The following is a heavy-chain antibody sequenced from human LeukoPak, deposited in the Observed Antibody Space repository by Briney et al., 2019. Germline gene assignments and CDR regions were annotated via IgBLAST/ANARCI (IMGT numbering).Heavy chain of an antibody. J-gene: IGHJ4*02. D-gene: IGHD5-12*01. CDR2: ISSNSSYI. V-gene: IGHV3-21*01. CDR3: AATKSGYVTRDY. CDR1: GFTFSSYS. Sequence: PGGSLRLSCAASGFTFSSYSMNWVRQAPGKGLEWVSSISSNSSYIYYADSVKGRFTISRDNAKNSLYLQMNSLRAEDTAVYYCAATKSGYVTRDYWGQGTLVTVSS.